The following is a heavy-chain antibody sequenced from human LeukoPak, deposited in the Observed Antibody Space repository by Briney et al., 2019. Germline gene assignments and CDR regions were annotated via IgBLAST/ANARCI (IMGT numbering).Heavy chain of an antibody. J-gene: IGHJ6*04. D-gene: IGHD2-8*02. CDR3: ATLQDYWLDV. V-gene: IGHV4-34*01. CDR1: GGSFSDYN. Sequence: SETLSLTCAVYGGSFSDYNWSWIRQPPGKRLEWIGEINHSGNASYNPSLKSRVTISGDASKNQFSLSLKSVTAADTAVYYCATLQDYWLDVWGNGTTVTVSS. CDR2: INHSGNA.